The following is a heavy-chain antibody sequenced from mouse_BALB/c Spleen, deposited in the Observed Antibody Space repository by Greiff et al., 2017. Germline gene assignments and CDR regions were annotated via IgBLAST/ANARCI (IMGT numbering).Heavy chain of an antibody. V-gene: IGHV2-2*02. CDR1: GFSLTSYG. J-gene: IGHJ3*01. Sequence: VKLQESGPGLVQPSQSLSITCTVSGFSLTSYGVHWVRQSPGKGLEWLGVIWSGGSTDYNAAFISRLSISKDNSKSQVFFKMNSLQANDTAIYYCARNNYDYDGGTWFAYWGQGTLVTVSA. D-gene: IGHD2-4*01. CDR3: ARNNYDYDGGTWFAY. CDR2: IWSGGST.